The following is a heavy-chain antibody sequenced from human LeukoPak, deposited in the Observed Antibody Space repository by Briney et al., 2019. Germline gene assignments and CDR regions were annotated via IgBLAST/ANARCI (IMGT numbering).Heavy chain of an antibody. J-gene: IGHJ6*03. CDR2: IYSGGST. Sequence: PGGSLRLSCAASGFTVSSNYMSWVRQAPGKGLEGVSGIYSGGSTYYADSVKGRFTISRDNSKNTLYLQMNSLRAEDTAVYYCARDHLDYGDYYYYMDVWGKGTTVTISS. CDR3: ARDHLDYGDYYYYMDV. CDR1: GFTVSSNY. D-gene: IGHD4-17*01. V-gene: IGHV3-66*01.